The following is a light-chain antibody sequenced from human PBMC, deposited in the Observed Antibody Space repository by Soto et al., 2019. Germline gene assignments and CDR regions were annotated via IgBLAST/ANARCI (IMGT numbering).Light chain of an antibody. V-gene: IGKV1-27*01. CDR2: GAS. J-gene: IGKJ3*01. Sequence: DFQMTQSPSSLSASVGDTVTITCRASPGISHYLAWYQQKPGKGPTLLIYGASTLQSGVPSRFSGRGSGTYFTLTIGSLQPEDVATYHCQNYNSAPFTFGPGTKVEIK. CDR1: PGISHY. CDR3: QNYNSAPFT.